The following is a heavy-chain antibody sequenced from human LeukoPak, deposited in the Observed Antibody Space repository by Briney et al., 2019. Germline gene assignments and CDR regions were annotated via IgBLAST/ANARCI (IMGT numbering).Heavy chain of an antibody. CDR1: GFTFSSYW. V-gene: IGHV3-7*01. Sequence: GGSLRLSCAASGFTFSSYWMSWVRQAPGKGLEWVANIKQDGSEKYYVDSVKGRFTISRDNAKNSLYLRMNSLRAEDTAVYYCARPPHIDYGDYYFDYWGQGTLVTVSS. CDR3: ARPPHIDYGDYYFDY. D-gene: IGHD4-17*01. J-gene: IGHJ4*02. CDR2: IKQDGSEK.